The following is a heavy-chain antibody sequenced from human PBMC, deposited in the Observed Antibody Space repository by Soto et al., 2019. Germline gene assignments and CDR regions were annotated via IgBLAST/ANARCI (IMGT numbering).Heavy chain of an antibody. V-gene: IGHV3-48*02. CDR3: ARDVGHYYDSSGYYRFDY. CDR1: GFIFSSYG. Sequence: EVHLVESGGGLVQPGGSLRLSCAASGFIFSSYGMNWVRQAPGKGLEWVSFISSSSSTIYYADSVKGRFTISRDNAKNSLYLQMNSLRDEDTAVYYCARDVGHYYDSSGYYRFDYWGQGTLVTVSS. D-gene: IGHD3-22*01. J-gene: IGHJ4*02. CDR2: ISSSSSTI.